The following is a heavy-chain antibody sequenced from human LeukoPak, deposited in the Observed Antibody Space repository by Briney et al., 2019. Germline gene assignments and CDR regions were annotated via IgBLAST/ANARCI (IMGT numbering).Heavy chain of an antibody. J-gene: IGHJ3*01. CDR1: GYTSTNYG. Sequence: ASVKVSCKASGYTSTNYGISWVRHAPGQGLEWMGWISTYNGDTNYAQKLQGRVTMTTDTSTSTASMELRSLRSDDTAVYYCARERGYDSSGYYHDAFDVWGQGTMVTVSP. D-gene: IGHD3-22*01. CDR2: ISTYNGDT. CDR3: ARERGYDSSGYYHDAFDV. V-gene: IGHV1-18*01.